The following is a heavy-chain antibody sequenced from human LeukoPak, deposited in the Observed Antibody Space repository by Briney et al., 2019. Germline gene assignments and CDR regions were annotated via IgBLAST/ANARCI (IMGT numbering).Heavy chain of an antibody. CDR2: INPSGGST. V-gene: IGHV1-46*01. CDR3: ARVGSIAAAVYYGMDV. D-gene: IGHD6-13*01. J-gene: IGHJ6*02. CDR1: GYTFTIYY. Sequence: ASVKVSCKASGYTFTIYYMHWVRQAPGQELEWMGIINPSGGSTSYAQKFQGRVTMTRDTSTSTVYMELSSLRSEDTAVYYCARVGSIAAAVYYGMDVWGQGTTVTVSS.